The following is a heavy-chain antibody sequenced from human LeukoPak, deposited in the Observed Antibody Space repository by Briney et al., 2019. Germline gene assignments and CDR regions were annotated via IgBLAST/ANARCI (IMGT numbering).Heavy chain of an antibody. CDR1: GFTFSSYA. CDR2: ISYDGSNK. CDR3: ARSESVYYFDY. Sequence: GGSLRLSCAASGFTFSSYAMHWVRQAPGKGLEWVAVISYDGSNKYYADSVKGRFTISRDNSKNTLYLQMNSLRAEDTAVYYCARSESVYYFDYWGQGTLVTVSS. J-gene: IGHJ4*02. D-gene: IGHD3-10*01. V-gene: IGHV3-30-3*01.